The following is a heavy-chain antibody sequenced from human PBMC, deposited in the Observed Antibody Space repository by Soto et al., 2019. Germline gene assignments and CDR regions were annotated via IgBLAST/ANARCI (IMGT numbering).Heavy chain of an antibody. V-gene: IGHV4-39*01. CDR2: IYYNGDT. CDR3: ARHQSIVVVTAARAFDI. J-gene: IGHJ3*02. Sequence: PSETLSLTCSVSGGSISSNSHYWVWIRQPPGTGLEWIGSIYYNGDTYYNPSLKSRVTISVDTSKNQFSVKLNSVTAADTAVYYCARHQSIVVVTAARAFDIWGQGTMVTVSS. D-gene: IGHD2-15*01. CDR1: GGSISSNSHY.